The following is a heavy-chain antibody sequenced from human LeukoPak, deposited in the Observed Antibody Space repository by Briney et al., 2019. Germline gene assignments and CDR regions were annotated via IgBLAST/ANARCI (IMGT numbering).Heavy chain of an antibody. CDR2: IIPIFGTA. V-gene: IGHV1-69*06. J-gene: IGHJ4*02. CDR3: ARSYIVGATMDY. D-gene: IGHD1-26*01. Sequence: ASVKVSCKASGGTFSSYAISWVRQAPGQGLEWMGGIIPIFGTANYAQKFQGRVTITADKSTSTAYMELSSLRSEDTAVYYCARSYIVGATMDYWGQGTLVTVSS. CDR1: GGTFSSYA.